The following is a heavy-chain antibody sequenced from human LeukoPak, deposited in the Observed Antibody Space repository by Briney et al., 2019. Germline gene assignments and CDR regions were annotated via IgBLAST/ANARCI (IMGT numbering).Heavy chain of an antibody. J-gene: IGHJ3*02. CDR2: ISHSGST. CDR1: GGSFSGYY. D-gene: IGHD5-18*01. CDR3: ARGDDTAMVSYAFDI. V-gene: IGHV4-34*01. Sequence: ASETLSLTCAVYGGSFSGYYWSWIRQPPGKGLEWIGEISHSGSTNYNPSLKSRVTISVDTSKNQFSLKLSSVTAADTAVYYCARGDDTAMVSYAFDIWGQGTMVTVSS.